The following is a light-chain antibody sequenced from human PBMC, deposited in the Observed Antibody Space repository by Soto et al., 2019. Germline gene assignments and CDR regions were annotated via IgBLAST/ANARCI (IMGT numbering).Light chain of an antibody. J-gene: IGLJ1*01. Sequence: QSVLTQPASVSVSPGQSITISCTGTSSDVGGYNYVSWYQQHPGKAPKLMIYDVSNRPSGVSNRFSGSKSGNTASLTISGLQAEDEADYYCSSYTSSSSYVSGTGTKVTVL. CDR1: SSDVGGYNY. CDR3: SSYTSSSSYV. V-gene: IGLV2-14*01. CDR2: DVS.